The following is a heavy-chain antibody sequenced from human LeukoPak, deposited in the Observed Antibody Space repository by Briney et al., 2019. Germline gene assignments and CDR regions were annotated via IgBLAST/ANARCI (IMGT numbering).Heavy chain of an antibody. J-gene: IGHJ4*02. CDR1: GFTFDDYA. Sequence: GGSLRLSCAASGFTFDDYAMHWVRQAPGKGLEWVSGISWNSGSIGYADSVKGRFTISRDNAKNSLYLRMNSLRAEDTALYYCAKDMGSLVGATRIDYWGQGTLVTVSS. CDR2: ISWNSGSI. V-gene: IGHV3-9*01. CDR3: AKDMGSLVGATRIDY. D-gene: IGHD1-26*01.